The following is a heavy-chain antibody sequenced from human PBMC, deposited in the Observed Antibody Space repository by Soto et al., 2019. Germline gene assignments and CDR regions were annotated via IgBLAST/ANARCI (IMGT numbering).Heavy chain of an antibody. V-gene: IGHV3-30*03. Sequence: QVQLVESGGGVVQPGRSLRLSCAASGFSFSYYAMHWVRRAPGKGLEWVAVIAYDASKKYYADSVKGRFTISRDNSKNTLYLQMNSLRDEDTAVYYCASPYCSGGSCYLTEYFQHWGQGTLVIVSS. CDR2: IAYDASKK. CDR1: GFSFSYYA. J-gene: IGHJ1*01. D-gene: IGHD2-15*01. CDR3: ASPYCSGGSCYLTEYFQH.